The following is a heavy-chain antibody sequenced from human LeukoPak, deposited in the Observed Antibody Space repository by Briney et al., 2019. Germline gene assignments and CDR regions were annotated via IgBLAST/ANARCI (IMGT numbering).Heavy chain of an antibody. Sequence: ASVKVSCKASGGTFSSYAISWVRQAPGQGLEWMGGIIPIFGTANYAQKFQGRVTITADESTSTAYMELSSLRSEDTAVYYCARCGEVTYDDAFDIWGQGTMVTVSS. CDR2: IIPIFGTA. V-gene: IGHV1-69*01. CDR1: GGTFSSYA. J-gene: IGHJ3*02. CDR3: ARCGEVTYDDAFDI. D-gene: IGHD3-10*01.